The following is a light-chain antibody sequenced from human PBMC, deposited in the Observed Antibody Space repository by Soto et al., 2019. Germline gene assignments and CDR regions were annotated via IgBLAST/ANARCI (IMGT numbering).Light chain of an antibody. V-gene: IGKV3-15*01. CDR1: QSVSSN. CDR3: QSGYT. Sequence: EIVMTQSPATLSVSPGERATLSCRASQSVSSNLAWYQQKPGQAPRLLIYGASTRATGIPARFSGSGSGAGFTLTISSLQSEDFAVYYCQSGYTFGQGTKLEIK. J-gene: IGKJ2*01. CDR2: GAS.